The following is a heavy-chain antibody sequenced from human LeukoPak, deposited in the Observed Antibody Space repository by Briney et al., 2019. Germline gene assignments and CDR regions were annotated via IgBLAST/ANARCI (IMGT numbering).Heavy chain of an antibody. CDR1: GGSISSYY. V-gene: IGHV4-4*07. D-gene: IGHD6-19*01. CDR2: IYTSGST. CDR3: ARGLGSGWPTYYYYYMDV. J-gene: IGHJ6*03. Sequence: SETLSLTCTVSGGSISSYYWSWIRQPAGKGLEWIGRIYTSGSTNYNPSLKSRVTMSVDTSKNQFSLKLSSVTAADTAVYYCARGLGSGWPTYYYYYMDVWGKGTTVTISS.